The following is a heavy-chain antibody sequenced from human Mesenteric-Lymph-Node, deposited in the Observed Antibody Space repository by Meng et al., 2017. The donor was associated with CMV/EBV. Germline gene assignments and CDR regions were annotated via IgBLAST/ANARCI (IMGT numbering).Heavy chain of an antibody. V-gene: IGHV3-30*02. CDR2: IRYDGSNK. D-gene: IGHD5-24*01. Sequence: GGSLRLSCAASGFTFSNYGMHWVRQAPGKGLEWVTFIRYDGSNKYYADSVKGRFTISRDNFRNTVDLQMNSLRPEDTAVYYCAKDGEMEGYFDYWGQGTLVTVSS. J-gene: IGHJ4*02. CDR1: GFTFSNYG. CDR3: AKDGEMEGYFDY.